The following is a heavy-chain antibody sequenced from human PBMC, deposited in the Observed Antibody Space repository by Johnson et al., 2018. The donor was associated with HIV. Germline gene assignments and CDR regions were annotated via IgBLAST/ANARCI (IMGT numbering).Heavy chain of an antibody. J-gene: IGHJ3*02. CDR1: GFTFSSYG. CDR2: IRYDGSNK. D-gene: IGHD3-10*01. V-gene: IGHV3-30*02. Sequence: VHLVESGGGVVQPGGSLRLSCAASGFTFSSYGMHWVRQAPGKGLEWVAFIRYDGSNKYYADSVKGRFTISRDNSKTTLYLQMNSLRAEDTAVYYCARMVRYYYGSGSYYNVPWKDAFDIWGQGTMVTVSS. CDR3: ARMVRYYYGSGSYYNVPWKDAFDI.